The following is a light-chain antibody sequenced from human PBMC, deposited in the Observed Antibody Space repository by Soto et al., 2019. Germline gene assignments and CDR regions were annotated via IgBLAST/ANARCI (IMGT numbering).Light chain of an antibody. J-gene: IGKJ1*01. CDR1: QSVGSN. Sequence: EIVMTQSPATLSVSPGERATLSCRASQSVGSNLAWYQQKPGQAPRLLIYCASTRATGIPARFSGSGSGTDFTLTISSLQSEDFAVYYCQQYSNWPPGTFGQGNKVDIK. V-gene: IGKV3-15*01. CDR3: QQYSNWPPGT. CDR2: CAS.